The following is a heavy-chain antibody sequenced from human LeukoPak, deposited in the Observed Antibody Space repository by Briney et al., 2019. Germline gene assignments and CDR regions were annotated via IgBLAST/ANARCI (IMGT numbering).Heavy chain of an antibody. CDR1: GFTFSSYA. D-gene: IGHD2-15*01. CDR3: ASGRALDY. Sequence: GMSLRLSCAASGFTFSSYAMHWVRQAPGKGLEGVAVISYDGSNKYYADSVKGRFTISRDNSKNTLYLQMNSLRAEDTAVYYCASGRALDYWGQGTLVTVSP. V-gene: IGHV3-30*04. CDR2: ISYDGSNK. J-gene: IGHJ4*02.